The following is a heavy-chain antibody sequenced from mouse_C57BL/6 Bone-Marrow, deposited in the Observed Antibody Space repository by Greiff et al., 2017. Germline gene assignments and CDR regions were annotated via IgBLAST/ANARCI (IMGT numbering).Heavy chain of an antibody. CDR1: GFSFNTYA. CDR2: IRSKSNNYAT. V-gene: IGHV10-1*01. D-gene: IGHD1-1*01. Sequence: EVQLVESGGGLVQPKGSLKLSCAASGFSFNTYAMNWVRQAPGKGLEWVARIRSKSNNYATYYADSVKDRFTISRDDSESMLYLQMNNLKTEDTAMYYCVRQGTTVAMDYWGQGTSVTVSS. J-gene: IGHJ4*01. CDR3: VRQGTTVAMDY.